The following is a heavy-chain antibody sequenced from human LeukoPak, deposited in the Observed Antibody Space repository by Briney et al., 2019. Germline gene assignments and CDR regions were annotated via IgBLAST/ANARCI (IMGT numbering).Heavy chain of an antibody. CDR3: AREGLHFYYYYGMDV. J-gene: IGHJ6*04. V-gene: IGHV1-69*01. D-gene: IGHD4-11*01. Sequence: ASVTVSCKASGGTFSSYAISWVRQAPGQGLEWMGGIIPIFGTANYAQKFQGRVTITADESTSTAYMELSSLRSEDTAVYYCAREGLHFYYYYGMDVWGKGTTVTVSS. CDR2: IIPIFGTA. CDR1: GGTFSSYA.